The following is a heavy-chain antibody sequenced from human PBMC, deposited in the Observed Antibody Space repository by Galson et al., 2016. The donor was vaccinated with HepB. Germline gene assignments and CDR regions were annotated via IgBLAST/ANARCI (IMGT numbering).Heavy chain of an antibody. V-gene: IGHV3-74*01. CDR2: INSDGSTT. J-gene: IGHJ4*02. CDR1: GFTFNNYW. CDR3: TKGGSPHSDY. D-gene: IGHD5-12*01. Sequence: SLRLSCAAAGFTFNNYWMHWVRQAPGKGLVWVSRINSDGSTTSYADSVKGRFTISRDNAKSTLNLQMNSLRVDDTAIYYCTKGGSPHSDYWGQGTLVTVSS.